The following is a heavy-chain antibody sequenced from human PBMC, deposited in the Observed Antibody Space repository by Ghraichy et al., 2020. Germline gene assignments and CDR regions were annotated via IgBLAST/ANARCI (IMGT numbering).Heavy chain of an antibody. CDR1: GFTVSSNY. CDR3: ARDTLTRIAAAQRYYYYYGMDV. D-gene: IGHD6-13*01. J-gene: IGHJ6*02. V-gene: IGHV3-66*01. CDR2: IYSGGST. Sequence: GESLNISCAASGFTVSSNYMSWVRQAPGKGLEWVSVIYSGGSTYYADSVKGRFTISRDNSKNTLYLQMNSLRAEDTAVYYCARDTLTRIAAAQRYYYYYGMDVWGQGTTVTVSS.